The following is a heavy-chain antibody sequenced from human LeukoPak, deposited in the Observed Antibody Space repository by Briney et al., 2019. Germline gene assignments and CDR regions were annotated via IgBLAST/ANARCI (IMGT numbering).Heavy chain of an antibody. CDR3: AKGVWGTYYS. J-gene: IGHJ4*02. CDR1: GFTFSTNA. D-gene: IGHD3-16*01. Sequence: GASLRLSCAASGFTFSTNALYWVRQAPGKGLEWVSAITGGGDTTYYADSAKGRFTISRDNSKNMVYLEMNSLRAEDTAVYYCAKGVWGTYYSWGQGTLVTVSS. V-gene: IGHV3-23*01. CDR2: ITGGGDTT.